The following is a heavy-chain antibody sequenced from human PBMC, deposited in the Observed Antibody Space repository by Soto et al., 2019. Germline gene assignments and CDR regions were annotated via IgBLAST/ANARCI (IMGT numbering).Heavy chain of an antibody. D-gene: IGHD6-19*01. CDR2: ISAYNGNT. V-gene: IGHV1-18*01. J-gene: IGHJ4*02. CDR1: GYTFTSYG. CDR3: ASSTLAVAWGALDY. Sequence: GASVKVSCKASGYTFTSYGISWVRQAPGQGLEWMGWISAYNGNTNYAQKLQGRVTMTTDTSTSTAYMELRSLRSDDTAVYYCASSTLAVAWGALDYWGQGTLVTVSS.